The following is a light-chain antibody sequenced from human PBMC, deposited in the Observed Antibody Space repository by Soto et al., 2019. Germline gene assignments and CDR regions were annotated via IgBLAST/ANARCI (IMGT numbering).Light chain of an antibody. J-gene: IGLJ3*02. CDR1: RSNIGSNT. CDR2: TNT. V-gene: IGLV1-44*01. Sequence: QSVLTQPPSASGTPGQRVTISCSGSRSNIGSNTVNWYRQVPGTAPKLLIYTNTQRPSGVPDRFSGSKSGTSASLAISWLQSEDEADYYCGAWDDSLNGWVFGGGTQLTVL. CDR3: GAWDDSLNGWV.